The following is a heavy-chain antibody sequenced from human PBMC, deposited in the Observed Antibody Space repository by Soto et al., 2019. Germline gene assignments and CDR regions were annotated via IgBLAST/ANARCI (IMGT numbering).Heavy chain of an antibody. CDR2: MNPNSGNT. Sequence: QVQLVQSGAEVKKPGASVKVSCKASRYTFPSYDINWVRQATGQGLEWMGWMNPNSGNTGYARKFQGRVTTTSNTTISTGYMELSILRSEDTTVYYCAREHYGNSAWFDPWGQGTLVTVSS. CDR1: RYTFPSYD. J-gene: IGHJ5*02. V-gene: IGHV1-8*01. D-gene: IGHD3-10*01. CDR3: AREHYGNSAWFDP.